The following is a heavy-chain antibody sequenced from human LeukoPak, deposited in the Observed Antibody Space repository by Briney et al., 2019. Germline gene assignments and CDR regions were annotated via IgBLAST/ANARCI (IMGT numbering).Heavy chain of an antibody. V-gene: IGHV1-24*01. CDR1: GYTLTELS. CDR3: ATHVYGGDFDWYFDL. J-gene: IGHJ2*01. Sequence: GASVKVSCKVSGYTLTELSMHWVRQAPGKGLEWMGGFDPEDGETIYAQKFQGRVTMTEDTSTDTAYMELSSLRSEDTAVYYCATHVYGGDFDWYFDLWGRGTLVTVSS. D-gene: IGHD4-23*01. CDR2: FDPEDGET.